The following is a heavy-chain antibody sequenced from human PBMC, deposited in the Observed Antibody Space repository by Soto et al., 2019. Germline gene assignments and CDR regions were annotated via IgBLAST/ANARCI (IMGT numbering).Heavy chain of an antibody. CDR2: ISYDGSNK. CDR3: AKVSSAWYAGFFDL. J-gene: IGHJ4*02. D-gene: IGHD2-8*01. Sequence: GGSLRLSFAASGFTFSSYAMHWVRQAPGKGLEWVAVISYDGSNKYYADSVKGRFTISRDNSKNTLYLQMNTLRAEDTAVYYCAKVSSAWYAGFFDLWGQGTLVTVSS. V-gene: IGHV3-30-3*01. CDR1: GFTFSSYA.